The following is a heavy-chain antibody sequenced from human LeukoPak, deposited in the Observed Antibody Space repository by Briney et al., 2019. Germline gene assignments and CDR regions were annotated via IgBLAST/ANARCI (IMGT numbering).Heavy chain of an antibody. CDR2: ISSSGNPI. CDR1: GFTFSSYG. CDR3: ARGIRSRWEPMGPLDY. V-gene: IGHV3-48*04. Sequence: GGSLRLSCAASGFTFSSYGMHWVRQAPGKGLEWIPYISSSGNPIYYSDSVKGRFTISRDNAKNSLYLQVNSLRAEDTAVYYCARGIRSRWEPMGPLDYWGQGTLVTVSS. J-gene: IGHJ4*02. D-gene: IGHD1-26*01.